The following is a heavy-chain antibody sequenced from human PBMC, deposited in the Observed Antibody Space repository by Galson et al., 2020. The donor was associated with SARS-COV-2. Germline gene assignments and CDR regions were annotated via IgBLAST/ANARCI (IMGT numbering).Heavy chain of an antibody. V-gene: IGHV1-46*01. CDR2: INPSGGGP. CDR1: GYTFTSYY. CDR3: ARDSQGGNDYNYLLF. J-gene: IGHJ4*02. D-gene: IGHD4-4*01. Sequence: ASVKVSCKASGYTFTSYYIHWVRQAPGHGLEWMGIINPSGGGPTYAQKFQGRVTMTRDTSTSTVYMELSSLRSEDTAVYYCARDSQGGNDYNYLLFWGQGTLVTVSS.